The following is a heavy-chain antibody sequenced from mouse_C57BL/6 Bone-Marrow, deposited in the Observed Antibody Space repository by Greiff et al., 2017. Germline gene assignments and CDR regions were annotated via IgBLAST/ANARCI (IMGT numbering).Heavy chain of an antibody. D-gene: IGHD3-3*01. CDR2: ISNLAYSI. V-gene: IGHV5-15*04. J-gene: IGHJ4*01. Sequence: DVMMVESGGGLVQPGGSLKLSCAASGFTFSDYGMAWVRQAPRKGPEWVAFISNLAYSIYYADTVTGRFTISRENAKNTLYLEMSSLRSEDTAMYYCARRGERDSQASEAMDYWGQGTSVTVSS. CDR3: ARRGERDSQASEAMDY. CDR1: GFTFSDYG.